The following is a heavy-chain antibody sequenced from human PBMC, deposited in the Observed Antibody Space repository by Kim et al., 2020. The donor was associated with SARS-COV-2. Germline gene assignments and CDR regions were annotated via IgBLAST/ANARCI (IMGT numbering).Heavy chain of an antibody. CDR3: ARGGDGYPGVFDY. V-gene: IGHV3-11*03. D-gene: IGHD3-16*01. J-gene: IGHJ4*02. Sequence: YADAEKGRCTITGDNAKNSLYLQMNSRGAEDTAVYYCARGGDGYPGVFDYWGQGTLVTVSS.